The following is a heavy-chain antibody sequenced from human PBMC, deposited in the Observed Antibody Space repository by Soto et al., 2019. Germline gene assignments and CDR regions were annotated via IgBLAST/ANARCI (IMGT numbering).Heavy chain of an antibody. Sequence: QVQLVQSGAEVKKPGSSVKVSCKASGGTFSSYAISWVRQAPGQGLEWMGGIIPIFGTANYAQKFQGRVTITADKSTSTAYMELSRLGSEDTAVYYCARDMTMVRGGGYGMDVWGQGTTVTVSS. J-gene: IGHJ6*02. CDR2: IIPIFGTA. D-gene: IGHD3-10*01. CDR1: GGTFSSYA. CDR3: ARDMTMVRGGGYGMDV. V-gene: IGHV1-69*06.